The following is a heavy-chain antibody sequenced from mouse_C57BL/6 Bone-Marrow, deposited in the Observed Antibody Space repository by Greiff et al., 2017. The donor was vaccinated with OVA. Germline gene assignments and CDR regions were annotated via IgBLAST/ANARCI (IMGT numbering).Heavy chain of an antibody. V-gene: IGHV1-55*01. Sequence: QVQLQQPGAELVKPGASVKMSCKASGYTFTSYWITWVKQRPGQGLEWIGDIYPGSGSSNSNEKFTSKATLTVDTSSSTAYMQLSNLKTEDAAVYYCARDWSSGYAMDYWGQGTAVTVSS. CDR1: GYTFTSYW. CDR2: IYPGSGSS. CDR3: ARDWSSGYAMDY. D-gene: IGHD3-2*02. J-gene: IGHJ4*01.